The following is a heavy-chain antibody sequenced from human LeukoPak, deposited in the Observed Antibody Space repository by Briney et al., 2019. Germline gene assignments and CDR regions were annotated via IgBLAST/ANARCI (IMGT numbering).Heavy chain of an antibody. V-gene: IGHV4-59*12. CDR1: GGSISTFY. J-gene: IGHJ4*02. CDR2: IDYTAST. Sequence: PSETLSLTCTVSGGSISTFYWSWIRQPPGKGLEWIAYIDYTASTNYNPSLKSRVTISVDTSKNQFSLKLSSVTAADTAVYYCASGTGGGNPFDYWGQGTLVTVSS. CDR3: ASGTGGGNPFDY. D-gene: IGHD4-23*01.